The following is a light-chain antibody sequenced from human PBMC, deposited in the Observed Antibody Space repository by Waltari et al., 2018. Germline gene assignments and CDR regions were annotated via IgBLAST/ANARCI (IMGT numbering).Light chain of an antibody. CDR2: KTN. J-gene: IGLJ1*01. CDR3: AVWDDSLSGQV. CDR1: TSNIGTNY. V-gene: IGLV1-47*01. Sequence: QSVLTQPPSASGTPGQRVTISCSGGTSNIGTNYVYWYQHLPGTTPKPLIYKTNQRPSGVPDRFSGSKSGTSASLAISGLRSEDEADYYCAVWDDSLSGQVFGAGTKVSVL.